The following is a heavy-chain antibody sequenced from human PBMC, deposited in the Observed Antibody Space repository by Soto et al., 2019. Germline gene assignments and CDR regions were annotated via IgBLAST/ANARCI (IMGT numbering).Heavy chain of an antibody. CDR2: VYYSGST. CDR3: ARDFRAPAGGMDV. CDR1: GGSINSGDYH. Sequence: QVQLQESGPGLVKTSQTLSLTCSVSGGSINSGDYHWTWIRQPPGKGLEWIGAVYYSGSTYYNQYLKSRIPLSVDTSKIHFSLSLRSVTAADTAVYCCARDFRAPAGGMDVWGQGTMVTVSS. V-gene: IGHV4-30-4*01. J-gene: IGHJ6*02.